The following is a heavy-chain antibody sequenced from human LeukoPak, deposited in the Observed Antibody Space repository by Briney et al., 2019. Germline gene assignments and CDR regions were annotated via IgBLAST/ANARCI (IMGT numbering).Heavy chain of an antibody. CDR1: GGSISSYY. CDR3: ARSGRSYYSALDV. V-gene: IGHV4-59*01. J-gene: IGHJ6*02. CDR2: IYYSGST. Sequence: PSETLSLTCTVSGGSISSYYWSWIRQPPGKGLEWIGYIYYSGSTNYNPSLKSRVTISVDTSKNQFSLKLSSVTAADTAVYYCARSGRSYYSALDVWGQGTTVAVSS. D-gene: IGHD3-10*01.